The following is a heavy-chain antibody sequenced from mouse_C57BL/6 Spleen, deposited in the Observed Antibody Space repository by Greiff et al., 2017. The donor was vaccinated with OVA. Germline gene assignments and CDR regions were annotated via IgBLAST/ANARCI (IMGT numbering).Heavy chain of an antibody. D-gene: IGHD2-5*01. CDR3: ARVNYSNYDAMDY. CDR2: IYPGSGST. V-gene: IGHV1-55*01. Sequence: QVQLQQPGAELVKPGASVKMSCKASGYTFTSYWITWVKQRPGQGLEWIGDIYPGSGSTNYNEKFKSKATLTVDTSSSTAYMQLSSLTSEDSAVHYCARVNYSNYDAMDYWGQGTSVTVSS. CDR1: GYTFTSYW. J-gene: IGHJ4*01.